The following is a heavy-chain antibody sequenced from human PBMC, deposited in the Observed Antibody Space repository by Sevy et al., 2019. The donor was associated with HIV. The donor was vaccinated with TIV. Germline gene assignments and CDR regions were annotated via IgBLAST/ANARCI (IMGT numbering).Heavy chain of an antibody. CDR1: GFTFSSYA. CDR3: AKDRVSGSYYAGDFDY. V-gene: IGHV3-23*01. Sequence: GGSLRLSCAASGFTFSSYAMNWVRQAPGKGLDWVLLISGSGGSTYYADSVKGRFTISRDNSKNTLYLQMNSLRAEDKAVYYCAKDRVSGSYYAGDFDYWGQGTLVTVSS. CDR2: ISGSGGST. J-gene: IGHJ4*02. D-gene: IGHD1-26*01.